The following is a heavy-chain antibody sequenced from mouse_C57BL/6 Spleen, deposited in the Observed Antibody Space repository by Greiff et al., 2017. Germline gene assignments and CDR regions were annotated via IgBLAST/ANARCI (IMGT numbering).Heavy chain of an antibody. CDR3: ANWDRGY. V-gene: IGHV2-5*01. D-gene: IGHD3-3*01. J-gene: IGHJ2*01. CDR1: GFSLTSYG. CDR2: IWRGGSS. Sequence: VQLLQSGPGLVQPSQCLSITCTVSGFSLTSYGVHWVRQSPGKGLEWLGVIWRGGSSDCKAAFMSRQSITKDNSKSQVFFKMNSLQADGTAIYYCANWDRGYWGQGTTLTVSS.